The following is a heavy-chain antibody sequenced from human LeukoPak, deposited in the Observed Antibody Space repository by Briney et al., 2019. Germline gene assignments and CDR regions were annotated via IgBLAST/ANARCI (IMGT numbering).Heavy chain of an antibody. J-gene: IGHJ6*02. Sequence: GGSLRLSCAASGFTFTTYWMHWVRQAPGKGLVWVSHINSDGSITSHADSVKGRFTISRDNAKNTLYLQMNSLRAEDTAVYYCARDAVDTANAVWGQGTTVTVSS. D-gene: IGHD5-18*01. CDR1: GFTFTTYW. CDR2: INSDGSIT. CDR3: ARDAVDTANAV. V-gene: IGHV3-74*01.